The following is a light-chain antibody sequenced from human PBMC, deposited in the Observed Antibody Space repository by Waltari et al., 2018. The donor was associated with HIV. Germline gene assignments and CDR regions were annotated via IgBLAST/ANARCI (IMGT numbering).Light chain of an antibody. CDR3: QSSDSSGVDFVV. V-gene: IGLV3-25*03. CDR1: ALTKRY. J-gene: IGLJ2*01. Sequence: DLTQPPSVSVPPGQPATITCTGDALTKRYGYWYQKKSGQAPVLLINKDTERLSGIPERFSGSSSGTSLTLTINEVRAEDEAEYYCQSSDSSGVDFVVFGGGTKLTV. CDR2: KDT.